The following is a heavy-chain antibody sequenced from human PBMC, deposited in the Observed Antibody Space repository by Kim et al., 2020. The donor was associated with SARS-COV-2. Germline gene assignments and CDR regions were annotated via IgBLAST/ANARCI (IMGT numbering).Heavy chain of an antibody. CDR1: GGSISSSSYY. CDR3: ASESILWFGELLRDYYYYGMDV. J-gene: IGHJ6*02. V-gene: IGHV4-39*01. Sequence: SETLSLTCTVSGGSISSSSYYWGWIRQPPGKGLEWIGSIYYSGSTYYNPSLKSRVTISVDTSKNQFSLKLSSVTAADTAVYYCASESILWFGELLRDYYYYGMDVWGQGTTVTVSS. D-gene: IGHD3-10*01. CDR2: IYYSGST.